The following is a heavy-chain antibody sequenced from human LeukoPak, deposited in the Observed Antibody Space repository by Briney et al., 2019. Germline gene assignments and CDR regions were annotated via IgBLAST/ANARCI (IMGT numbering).Heavy chain of an antibody. CDR3: ARGGNYYLDY. CDR1: GFIFSNSW. J-gene: IGHJ4*02. D-gene: IGHD1-1*01. V-gene: IGHV3-74*01. CDR2: MNSDGSTI. Sequence: GGSLRLSCAASGFIFSNSWVHWIRQAPGRGLVWVSRMNSDGSTINYGDSVKGRFTTSRDNGKSTLYLQMNSLRAEDTAVYYCARGGNYYLDYWGQGTLVTVSS.